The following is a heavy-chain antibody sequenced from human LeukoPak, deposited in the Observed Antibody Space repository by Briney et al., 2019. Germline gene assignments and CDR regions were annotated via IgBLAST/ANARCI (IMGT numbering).Heavy chain of an antibody. V-gene: IGHV3-30*18. D-gene: IGHD6-19*01. CDR2: ISYAGSNK. Sequence: PGGSLRLSCAASGFTYSSYGMHSVRQAPGKGLEWVAVISYAGSNKYYADSVKGRFTISRDNSKNTLYLQMNSLRTEDTAVYYCAKDLVQGLAVAGAGGSYYYYGMDVWGHGTTVTVSS. CDR1: GFTYSSYG. J-gene: IGHJ6*02. CDR3: AKDLVQGLAVAGAGGSYYYYGMDV.